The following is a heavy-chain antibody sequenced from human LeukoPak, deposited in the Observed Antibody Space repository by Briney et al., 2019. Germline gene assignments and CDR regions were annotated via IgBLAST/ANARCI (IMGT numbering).Heavy chain of an antibody. CDR2: IYYSGST. J-gene: IGHJ4*02. CDR3: ASPGGGPPKY. CDR1: GSSISSGGYY. Sequence: SETLSLTCTVSGSSISSGGYYWGWIRQPPGKGLERIGSIYYSGSTYYNPSLKSRVTISVDTSKSQFSLKLSSVTDADTAVYYCASPGGGPPKYWGQGTLVTVSS. D-gene: IGHD3-16*01. V-gene: IGHV4-39*01.